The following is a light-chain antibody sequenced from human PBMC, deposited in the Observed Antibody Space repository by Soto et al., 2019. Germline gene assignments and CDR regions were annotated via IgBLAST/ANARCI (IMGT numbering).Light chain of an antibody. CDR3: QQYNNWPPYT. J-gene: IGKJ2*01. CDR2: GAS. V-gene: IGKV3-15*01. Sequence: EIVMTQSPATLSVSPGERATLSCRASQSVSSNLAWYQQKPGQARRLLIYGASTRATGIPARFSGSGSGTEFTLPISSLQSECVAVYYCQQYNNWPPYTFGQGTKLEIK. CDR1: QSVSSN.